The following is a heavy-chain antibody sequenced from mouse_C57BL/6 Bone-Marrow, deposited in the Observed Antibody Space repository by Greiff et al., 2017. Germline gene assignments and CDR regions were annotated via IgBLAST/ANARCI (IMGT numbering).Heavy chain of an antibody. V-gene: IGHV1-55*01. CDR1: GYTFTSYW. D-gene: IGHD2-3*01. Sequence: QVQLQQPGAELVKPGASVKMSCKASGYTFTSYWITWVKQRPGQGLEWIGDIYPGSGSTNYNEKFKSKATLTVDTSSSTAYMQLSSLTYEDSAVYYCARDYDGYDWYFDVWGTGTTVTVSS. J-gene: IGHJ1*03. CDR2: IYPGSGST. CDR3: ARDYDGYDWYFDV.